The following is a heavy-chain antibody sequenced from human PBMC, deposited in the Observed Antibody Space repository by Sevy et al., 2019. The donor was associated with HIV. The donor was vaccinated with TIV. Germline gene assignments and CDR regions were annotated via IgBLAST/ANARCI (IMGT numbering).Heavy chain of an antibody. V-gene: IGHV3-23*01. J-gene: IGHJ5*02. CDR2: ISPSGGST. D-gene: IGHD1-1*01. CDR1: GFTFLSYA. Sequence: GGSLRLSRAASGFTFLSYALSWVRQAPGKGLEWVSAISPSGGSTYYADSVKGRFTISRDNSENTVDLQMNSLRAEDTAVYYCAKVGLDGFDPWGQGTLVTVSS. CDR3: AKVGLDGFDP.